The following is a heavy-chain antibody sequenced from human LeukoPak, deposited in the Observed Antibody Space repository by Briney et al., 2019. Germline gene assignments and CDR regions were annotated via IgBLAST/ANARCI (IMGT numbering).Heavy chain of an antibody. V-gene: IGHV4-39*07. CDR3: ARVTLWFGEPRYYFDY. Sequence: PSETLSLTCTVSGGSISSSSYYWGWIRQPPGKGLEWIGSIYYSGSTYYNPFLKSRVTISVDTSKNQFSLKLSSVTAADTAVYYCARVTLWFGEPRYYFDYWGQGTLVTVSS. CDR2: IYYSGST. J-gene: IGHJ4*02. D-gene: IGHD3-10*01. CDR1: GGSISSSSYY.